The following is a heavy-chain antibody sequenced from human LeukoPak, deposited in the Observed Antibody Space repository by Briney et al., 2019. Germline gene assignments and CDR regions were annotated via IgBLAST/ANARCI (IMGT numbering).Heavy chain of an antibody. D-gene: IGHD6-13*01. J-gene: IGHJ4*02. CDR3: ARRDSSSWHFDY. Sequence: PSETLSLTCTVSGGSVSYYYWSWIRQPPGKGLEWIGYIYYSGSTNYSPSLKSRVTISVDTSKNQFSLKLSSVTAADTAVYYCARRDSSSWHFDYRGQGTLVTVSS. V-gene: IGHV4-59*08. CDR2: IYYSGST. CDR1: GGSVSYYY.